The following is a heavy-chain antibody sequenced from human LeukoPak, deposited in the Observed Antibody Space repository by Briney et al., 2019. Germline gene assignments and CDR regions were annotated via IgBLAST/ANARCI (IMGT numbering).Heavy chain of an antibody. V-gene: IGHV3-21*01. CDR2: ISYSRSYI. CDR3: AREEEYQLLGAFDI. CDR1: GFTVSSNY. J-gene: IGHJ3*02. Sequence: WESLRLSCAASGFTVSSNYMSWVRQAPGKGLEWVSSISYSRSYIYYADSVKGRFTSSRDNAKNSLYLQMNSLRAEDTAVYYCAREEEYQLLGAFDIWGQGTMVSVSS. D-gene: IGHD2-2*01.